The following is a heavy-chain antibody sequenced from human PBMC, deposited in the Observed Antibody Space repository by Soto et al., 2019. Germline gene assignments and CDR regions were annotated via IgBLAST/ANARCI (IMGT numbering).Heavy chain of an antibody. CDR2: IVVASGRT. J-gene: IGHJ6*02. CDR3: SADHPHTAIGWPV. V-gene: IGHV1-58*02. Sequence: ASVKVSCKASGFDFGSFGIQFLRQTRGRGLEWIGWIVVASGRTNYARQFQGRVAFSRDMSSTTAYMDLYDLKSDDTAVYFCSADHPHTAIGWPVWGQGTTVTVSS. CDR1: GFDFGSFG.